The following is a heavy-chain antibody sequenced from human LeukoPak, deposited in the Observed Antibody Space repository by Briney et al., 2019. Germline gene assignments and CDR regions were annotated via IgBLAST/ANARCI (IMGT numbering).Heavy chain of an antibody. CDR3: ARLAVAGYRVYYYGMDV. CDR1: GGTFNSYA. J-gene: IGHJ6*02. Sequence: SVKVSCKASGGTFNSYAISWVRQAPGQGLEWMGRTIPILGIANYAQKFQGRVTITADKSTSTAYMELSSLRSEDTAVYYCARLAVAGYRVYYYGMDVWGQGTTVTVSS. V-gene: IGHV1-69*04. CDR2: TIPILGIA. D-gene: IGHD6-19*01.